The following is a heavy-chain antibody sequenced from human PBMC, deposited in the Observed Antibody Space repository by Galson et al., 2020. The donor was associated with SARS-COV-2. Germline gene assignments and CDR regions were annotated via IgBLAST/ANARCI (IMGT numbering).Heavy chain of an antibody. CDR3: ARETLVSTSSYFDY. V-gene: IGHV3-30*04. J-gene: IGHJ4*02. D-gene: IGHD5-12*01. CDR2: ISYEGRVK. Sequence: GESLKISCAASGFSFSNHALHWVRQAPGKGLEWVAIISYEGRVKYNEESVKGRFTISRDDLKSTVYLQMNSLRAEDTAVYYCARETLVSTSSYFDYWGQGTLVTVSS. CDR1: GFSFSNHA.